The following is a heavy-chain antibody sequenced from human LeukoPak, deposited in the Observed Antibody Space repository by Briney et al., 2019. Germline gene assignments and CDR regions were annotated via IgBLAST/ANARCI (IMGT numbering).Heavy chain of an antibody. CDR3: AKAEERGYNY. J-gene: IGHJ4*02. D-gene: IGHD5-12*01. CDR2: IRKDGSVE. V-gene: IGHV3-7*01. CDR1: GFTLGSYW. Sequence: GDSLSLSCSASGFTLGSYWMTWVRQAPGKGLEWVANIRKDGSVENYVDSVKGRFTISRDNAKNSLYLQMNSLSAEDTALYYCAKAEERGYNYWGQGTLVTVSS.